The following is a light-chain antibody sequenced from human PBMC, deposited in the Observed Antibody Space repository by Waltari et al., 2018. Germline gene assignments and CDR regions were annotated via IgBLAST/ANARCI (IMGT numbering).Light chain of an antibody. CDR3: LQYGSSPPVT. Sequence: RASQSVSSNYLAGYQQKPGQAPRLLIYGASNRATGSPDRFRGSGSGTDFTLTISRLEPEDFAVYYCLQYGSSPPVTFGQGTRLE. J-gene: IGKJ5*01. CDR2: GAS. V-gene: IGKV3-20*01. CDR1: QSVSSNY.